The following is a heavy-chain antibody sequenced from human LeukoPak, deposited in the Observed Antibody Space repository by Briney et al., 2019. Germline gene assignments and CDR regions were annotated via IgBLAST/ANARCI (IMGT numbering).Heavy chain of an antibody. Sequence: ASVKVSCKASGYTFTGYDMHWVRQAPGQGLEWMGRINPNSGGTNYAQKFQGRVTMTRDTSISTAYMELSRLRSDDTAVYYCAREGHIVVVTARWFDPWGQGTLVTVSS. D-gene: IGHD2-21*02. CDR1: GYTFTGYD. CDR2: INPNSGGT. J-gene: IGHJ5*02. CDR3: AREGHIVVVTARWFDP. V-gene: IGHV1-2*06.